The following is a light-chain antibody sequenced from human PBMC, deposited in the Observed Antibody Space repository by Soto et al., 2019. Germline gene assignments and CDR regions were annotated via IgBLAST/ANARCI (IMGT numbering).Light chain of an antibody. CDR1: QSISSY. Sequence: DIQMTQSPSSLSASVGDRVTITCRASQSISSYLNWYQQKPGKAPKFLIYAASSLQSGVPSSFSGSASGTAFTLTISSLQPEDFATDYCQQSYNTPLNFGPGTKVDIK. V-gene: IGKV1-39*01. CDR3: QQSYNTPLN. CDR2: AAS. J-gene: IGKJ3*01.